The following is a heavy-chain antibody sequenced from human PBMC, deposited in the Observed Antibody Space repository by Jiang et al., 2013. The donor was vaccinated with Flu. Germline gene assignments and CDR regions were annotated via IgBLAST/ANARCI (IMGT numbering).Heavy chain of an antibody. Sequence: SGGSTYYADSVKGRFTISRDNSKNTLYLQMNSLGAEDTAVYYCARDSQRGYSYYWGQGTLVTVSS. D-gene: IGHD5-18*01. CDR3: ARDSQRGYSYY. CDR2: SGGST. J-gene: IGHJ4*02. V-gene: IGHV3-53*01.